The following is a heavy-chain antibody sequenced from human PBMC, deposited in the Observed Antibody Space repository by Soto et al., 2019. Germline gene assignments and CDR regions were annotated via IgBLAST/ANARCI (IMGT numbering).Heavy chain of an antibody. D-gene: IGHD3-9*01. CDR2: IYYSGST. CDR1: GGSISSSSYY. J-gene: IGHJ5*02. Sequence: SETLSLTCTVSGGSISSSSYYWGWIRQPPGKGLEWIGSIYYSGSTYYNPSLKSRVTISVDTSKNQFSLKLSSVTAADTAVYYCARPTYYDILTGYLPRGGFDPWGQGTLVTVSS. V-gene: IGHV4-39*01. CDR3: ARPTYYDILTGYLPRGGFDP.